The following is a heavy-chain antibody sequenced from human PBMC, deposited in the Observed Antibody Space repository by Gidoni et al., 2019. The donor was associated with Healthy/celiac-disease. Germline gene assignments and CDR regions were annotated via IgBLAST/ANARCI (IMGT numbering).Heavy chain of an antibody. CDR1: GFTFSSYS. V-gene: IGHV3-48*01. Sequence: EVQLVESGGGLVQPGGSLRLSCAASGFTFSSYSMNWVRQAPGKGLEWVSYISSSSSTIYYEDSVKGRFTISRDNAKNSLYLQMNSLRAEDTAVYYCARGITDYYDSSGQDYWGQGTLVTVSS. CDR2: ISSSSSTI. J-gene: IGHJ4*02. CDR3: ARGITDYYDSSGQDY. D-gene: IGHD3-22*01.